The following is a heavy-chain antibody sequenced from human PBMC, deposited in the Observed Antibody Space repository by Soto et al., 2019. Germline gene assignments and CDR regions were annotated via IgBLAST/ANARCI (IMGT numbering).Heavy chain of an antibody. J-gene: IGHJ4*02. D-gene: IGHD4-4*01. Sequence: HGGSLRLSCAASGFTFGGYAIHWVRKAQGKGLEWVVVISYDGRKKYYADSVKGRCTSARDKAKNTLYLQRNSLRAEDTAVYYWARVSDYSNYVYNYWGQGTLVTVSS. CDR1: GFTFGGYA. CDR3: ARVSDYSNYVYNY. CDR2: ISYDGRKK. V-gene: IGHV3-30*04.